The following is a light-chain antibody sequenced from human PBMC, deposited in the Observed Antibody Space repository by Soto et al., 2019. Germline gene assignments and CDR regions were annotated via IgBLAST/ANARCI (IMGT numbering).Light chain of an antibody. Sequence: DIQMTQSPSTLSASVGDRVTITCRASQSISSWLAWYQQKPGKAPKLLIYDASSLESGVPSRFSGSGSETEFTLTISSLQPDDSATYYCQQYNSYSTFGQGTKVDIK. CDR3: QQYNSYST. J-gene: IGKJ1*01. V-gene: IGKV1-5*01. CDR1: QSISSW. CDR2: DAS.